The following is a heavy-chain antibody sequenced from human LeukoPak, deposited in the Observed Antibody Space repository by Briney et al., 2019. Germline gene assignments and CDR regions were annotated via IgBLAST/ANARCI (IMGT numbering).Heavy chain of an antibody. CDR3: ASAADFHYYDSSGSFDY. V-gene: IGHV5-51*01. Sequence: GESLKISCKGSGYSFTSYWIGWVRQMPGKGLEWMGIIYPGDSDTRYSPSFQGQVTISADKSISTAYLQWSSLKASDTAMYYCASAADFHYYDSSGSFDYWGQGTLVTVSS. J-gene: IGHJ4*02. D-gene: IGHD3-22*01. CDR1: GYSFTSYW. CDR2: IYPGDSDT.